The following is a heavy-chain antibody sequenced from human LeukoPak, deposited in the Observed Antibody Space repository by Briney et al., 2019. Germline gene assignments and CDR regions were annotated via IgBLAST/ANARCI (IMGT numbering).Heavy chain of an antibody. J-gene: IGHJ4*02. D-gene: IGHD4-17*01. CDR1: GFFFSSYA. CDR2: ISYDGSNK. Sequence: GTSLILSCASCGFFFSSYAIQGGRAPPDGVVERVVVISYDGSNKYYEDSVKGRFTISRDNSKNTLYLQMNRLRAEGTAVYYCAREQRYCDYRLGDYWGQGTLVTVSS. V-gene: IGHV3-30-3*01. CDR3: AREQRYCDYRLGDY.